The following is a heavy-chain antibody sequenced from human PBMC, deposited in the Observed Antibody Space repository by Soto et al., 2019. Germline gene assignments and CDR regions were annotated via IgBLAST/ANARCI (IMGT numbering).Heavy chain of an antibody. CDR3: ARDLDSYGYTYSDGMDV. J-gene: IGHJ6*02. CDR1: GFTFSSYA. D-gene: IGHD5-18*01. Sequence: QVQLVESGGGVVQPGRSLRLSCAASGFTFSSYAMHWVRQAPGKGLEWVAVISYDGSNKYYADSVKGRFTISRDNSKNTLYLQMNSLRAEDTAVYYCARDLDSYGYTYSDGMDVWGQGTTVTVSS. CDR2: ISYDGSNK. V-gene: IGHV3-30-3*01.